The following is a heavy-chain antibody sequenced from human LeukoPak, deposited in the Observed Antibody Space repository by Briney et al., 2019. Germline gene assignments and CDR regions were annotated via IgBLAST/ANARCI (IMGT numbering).Heavy chain of an antibody. CDR3: ARGDCSSTICYSPMDV. J-gene: IGHJ6*03. CDR1: GGSISSSSYY. D-gene: IGHD2-2*01. V-gene: IGHV4-39*01. Sequence: SETLSLTCTVSGGSISSSSYYWGWIRQPPGKGLEWIGSIYYSGSTYYNPSLKSRVTISVDTSKNQFSLELSSVTAADTAVYYCARGDCSSTICYSPMDVWGKGTTVTVSS. CDR2: IYYSGST.